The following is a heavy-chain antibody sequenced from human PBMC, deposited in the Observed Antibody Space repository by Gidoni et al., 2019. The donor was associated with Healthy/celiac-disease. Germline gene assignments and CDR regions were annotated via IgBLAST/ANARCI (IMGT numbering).Heavy chain of an antibody. J-gene: IGHJ4*02. CDR2: ISDDGSNK. V-gene: IGHV3-30-3*02. CDR3: ASGYGSGSYSLGD. D-gene: IGHD3-10*01. Sequence: HVPLVESGGGVVQPGRSLRLPREASGFTFSSYAKVWVRQAPCKGLECVAVISDDGSNKYYADSVKGRFTSSRDNSKNTLYLQMNSLRAEDTAVYYCASGYGSGSYSLGDWGQGTLVTVSS. CDR1: GFTFSSYA.